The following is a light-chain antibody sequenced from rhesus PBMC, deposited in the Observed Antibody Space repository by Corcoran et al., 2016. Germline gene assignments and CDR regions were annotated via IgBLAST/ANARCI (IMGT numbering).Light chain of an antibody. V-gene: IGKV3-24*04. J-gene: IGKJ2*01. CDR3: QQSSRLYS. CDR2: GAS. CDR1: QTVGSY. Sequence: EIVVTQSPATLSLSPGERATLSCRASQTVGSYIAWSQQKPGQTPRLLIYGASRRVTGIPDRFSGSGSGTDFTLTISSLEPEDVGVYFCQQSSRLYSFGQGTKVEIK.